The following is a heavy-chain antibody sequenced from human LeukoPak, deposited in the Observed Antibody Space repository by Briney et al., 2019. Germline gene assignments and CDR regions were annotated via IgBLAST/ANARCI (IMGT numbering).Heavy chain of an antibody. CDR2: IYTSGST. V-gene: IGHV4-61*02. J-gene: IGHJ4*02. D-gene: IGHD2-15*01. CDR3: ARGPTYCSSSSCLQGE. CDR1: GGSISSGSYY. Sequence: SQTLSLTCTVSGGSISSGSYYWSWIRQPAGKGLEWIGRIYTSGSTNYNPSLKSPVTISVDTSKNQFSLKLSSVTAADTAVYYCARGPTYCSSSSCLQGEWGQGTLVTVSS.